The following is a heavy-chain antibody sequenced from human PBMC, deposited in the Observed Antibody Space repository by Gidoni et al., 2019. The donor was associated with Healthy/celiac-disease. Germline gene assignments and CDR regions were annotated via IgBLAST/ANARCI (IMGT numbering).Heavy chain of an antibody. V-gene: IGHV3-23*01. J-gene: IGHJ5*02. Sequence: VPLLESGGGLVQPGGSLRLSCAASGFTFSSYAMSWVRQAPGKGLEWGSAIRGSGGSTYYADSVKGRFTISRDNSKNTLYLQMNSLRAEDTAVYYCAKSPVGTGTTADNWFDPWGQGTLVTVSS. CDR3: AKSPVGTGTTADNWFDP. CDR2: IRGSGGST. CDR1: GFTFSSYA. D-gene: IGHD1-1*01.